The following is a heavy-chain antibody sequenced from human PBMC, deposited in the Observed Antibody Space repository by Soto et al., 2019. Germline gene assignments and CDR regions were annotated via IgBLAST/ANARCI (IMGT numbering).Heavy chain of an antibody. V-gene: IGHV3-30*03. CDR1: GFTVSTYG. D-gene: IGHD2-8*02. J-gene: IGHJ4*02. CDR3: TGEVASSY. CDR2: ISRDGGTK. Sequence: QVQLVESGGGVVQPGRSLRLSCAVSGFTVSTYGMPWVRQAPGKGLEWVAVISRDGGTKYYADSVKGRFTISRDNSRNTLVLEMNSLRGDDMAVDYCTGEVASSYWGQGTLVTVSS.